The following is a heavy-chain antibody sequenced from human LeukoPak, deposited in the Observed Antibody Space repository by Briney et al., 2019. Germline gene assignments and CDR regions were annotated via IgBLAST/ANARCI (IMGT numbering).Heavy chain of an antibody. CDR1: GVSFSGYY. V-gene: IGHV4-34*01. CDR2: INHSGST. CDR3: ARSFGNYCGSGSISGFDY. J-gene: IGHJ4*02. Sequence: SETLSLTCAVYGVSFSGYYWSWIRQPPGKGLEWIGEINHSGSTNYNPSLKSRVTISVDTSKNQFSLKLSSVTAADTAVYYCARSFGNYCGSGSISGFDYWGQGTLVTVSS. D-gene: IGHD3-10*01.